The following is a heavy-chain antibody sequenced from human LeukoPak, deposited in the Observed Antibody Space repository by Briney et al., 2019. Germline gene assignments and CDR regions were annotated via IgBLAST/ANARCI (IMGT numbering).Heavy chain of an antibody. J-gene: IGHJ4*02. D-gene: IGHD5-24*01. CDR3: ARWRDGYKN. V-gene: IGHV4-59*11. CDR2: IYYSGST. Sequence: SETLSLTCTVSGGSISSHYWSWLRQPPGKGLEWIGNIYYSGSTNYNPSLKSRVTISVDTSKNQFSLKLSSVTAADTAVYYCARWRDGYKNWGQGTLVTVSS. CDR1: GGSISSHY.